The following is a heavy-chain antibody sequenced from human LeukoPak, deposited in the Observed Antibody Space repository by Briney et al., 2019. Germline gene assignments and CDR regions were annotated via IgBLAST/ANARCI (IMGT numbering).Heavy chain of an antibody. V-gene: IGHV3-30*03. J-gene: IGHJ6*02. CDR1: GFNFNSHG. CDR3: ARDREGSGSYYLDYYYYYGMDV. CDR2: IPSDGSYT. Sequence: GGSLRLSCAASGFNFNSHGMHWVRQAPGKGLEWVALIPSDGSYTYYADSVKGRSTISRDNAKNSLYLQMNSLRDEDTAVYYCARDREGSGSYYLDYYYYYGMDVWGQGTTVTVSS. D-gene: IGHD3-10*01.